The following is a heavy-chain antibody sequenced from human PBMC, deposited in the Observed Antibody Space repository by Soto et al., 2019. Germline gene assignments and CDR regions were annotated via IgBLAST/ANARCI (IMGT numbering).Heavy chain of an antibody. CDR3: ASYSAPTGSGYYYYYMDV. Sequence: ASVKVSCKASGYTFTSYDINWVRQATGQGLEWMGWMNPNSGNTGYAQKFQGRVTMTRNTSISTAYMELSSLRSEDTAVYYCASYSAPTGSGYYYYYMDVWGRGTTVTVSS. CDR1: GYTFTSYD. V-gene: IGHV1-8*01. CDR2: MNPNSGNT. D-gene: IGHD1-26*01. J-gene: IGHJ6*03.